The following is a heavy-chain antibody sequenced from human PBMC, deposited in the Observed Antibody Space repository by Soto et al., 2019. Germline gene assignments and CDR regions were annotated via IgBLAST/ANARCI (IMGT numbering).Heavy chain of an antibody. CDR1: GYTFTSYD. CDR3: ASGPTWAGNVDY. Sequence: QVQLVQSGAEVKKPGASVKVSCKASGYTFTSYDINWVRQATGQGLEWMGWMNPNSGNTGYAQKFQGRVTMTRNTSISTAYMTLSSLRSEDTAVYYCASGPTWAGNVDYWGQGTLVTVSS. D-gene: IGHD1-1*01. J-gene: IGHJ4*02. V-gene: IGHV1-8*01. CDR2: MNPNSGNT.